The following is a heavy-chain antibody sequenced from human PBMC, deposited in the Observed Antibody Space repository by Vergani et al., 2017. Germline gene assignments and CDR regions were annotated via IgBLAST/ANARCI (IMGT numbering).Heavy chain of an antibody. D-gene: IGHD3-10*01. V-gene: IGHV2-5*02. CDR3: AHRGSSITMVRGALDY. CDR1: GFSLSTSGVG. CDR2: IYWDDDK. J-gene: IGHJ4*02. Sequence: QITLKESGPTLVKPTPTLTLTCTFSGFSLSTSGVGVGWIRQPPGKALEWLALIYWDDDKRYSPSLKSRLTITKDTSKNQVVLTMTNMDPVDTATYYCAHRGSSITMVRGALDYWGQGTLVTVSS.